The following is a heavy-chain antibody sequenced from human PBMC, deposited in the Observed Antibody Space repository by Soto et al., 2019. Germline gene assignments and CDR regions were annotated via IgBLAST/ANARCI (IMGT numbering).Heavy chain of an antibody. CDR2: ISYDGSNK. Sequence: GGSLRLSCAASGFTFSSYGMHWVRQAPGKGLEWVAVISYDGSNKYYADSVKGRFTISRDNSKNTLYLQMNSLRAEDTAVYYCAALGYSGRTPHYYGMDVWGQGTTVTVSS. D-gene: IGHD5-12*01. CDR1: GFTFSSYG. J-gene: IGHJ6*02. CDR3: AALGYSGRTPHYYGMDV. V-gene: IGHV3-30*03.